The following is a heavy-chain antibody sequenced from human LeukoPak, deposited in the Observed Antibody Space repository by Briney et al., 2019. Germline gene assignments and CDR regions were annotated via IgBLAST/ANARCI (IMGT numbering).Heavy chain of an antibody. Sequence: PGGSLRLSCAASGFTFSSYGMHWVRQAPGKGLEWVAVISYDGSNKYYADSVKGRFTISRDNSKNTLYLQMNSLRAEDTAVYYCAKDQSSGYYKTFDYWGQGTLVTVSS. CDR3: AKDQSSGYYKTFDY. CDR1: GFTFSSYG. V-gene: IGHV3-30*18. J-gene: IGHJ4*02. CDR2: ISYDGSNK. D-gene: IGHD3-22*01.